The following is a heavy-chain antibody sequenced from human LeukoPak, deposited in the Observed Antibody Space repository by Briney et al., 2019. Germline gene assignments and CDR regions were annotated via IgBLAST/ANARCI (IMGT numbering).Heavy chain of an antibody. D-gene: IGHD1-20*01. Sequence: GGSLRLSCAASGFTFSSYWMSWVRQAPGKGLEWVANIKQDGSEKYYVDSVKGRFTISRDNAKNSLYLQMNSLRAEDTAVYYCARDSRNTITGTTLSWMMPYYYYYMDVWGKGTTVTVSS. CDR2: IKQDGSEK. CDR1: GFTFSSYW. CDR3: ARDSRNTITGTTLSWMMPYYYYYMDV. J-gene: IGHJ6*03. V-gene: IGHV3-7*01.